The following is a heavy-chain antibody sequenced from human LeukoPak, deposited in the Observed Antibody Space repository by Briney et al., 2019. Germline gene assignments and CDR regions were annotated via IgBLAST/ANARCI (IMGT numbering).Heavy chain of an antibody. J-gene: IGHJ4*02. Sequence: GGSLRLSCAASGFIFEDNGMSWVRQAPGKGLEWVPGINWNGETTGYVDSVKGRFTISRDNAKNSLYLQMNSLRVEDTALYYCATHSYYYGSGSYPHYLDYWGQGTLVTVSS. D-gene: IGHD3-10*01. CDR3: ATHSYYYGSGSYPHYLDY. CDR2: INWNGETT. V-gene: IGHV3-20*04. CDR1: GFIFEDNG.